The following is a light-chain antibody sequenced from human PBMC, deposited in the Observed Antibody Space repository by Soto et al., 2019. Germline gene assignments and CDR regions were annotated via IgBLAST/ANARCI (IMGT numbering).Light chain of an antibody. CDR2: DVS. CDR1: SSDVGTYKY. CDR3: SSYISNTIYV. Sequence: QSVLTQPASVSGSPGQSITISCTGSSSDVGTYKYVSWYQQHPGKAPKVIMYDVSNRPSGVSNRFSGSKSGNTASLTISGLQAEDEADYFCSSYISNTIYVFGTGTK. V-gene: IGLV2-14*03. J-gene: IGLJ1*01.